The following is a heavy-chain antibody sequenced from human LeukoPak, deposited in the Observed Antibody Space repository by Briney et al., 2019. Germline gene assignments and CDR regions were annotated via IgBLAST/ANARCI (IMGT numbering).Heavy chain of an antibody. D-gene: IGHD3-10*01. CDR2: ISPHNSNT. CDR1: GYIFTNSG. Sequence: ASVKVSCKASGYIFTNSGIIWGRQAPGQGLEWMGWISPHNSNTKYAQKFQGRVTMTTDTSTSTAYMDLRSLRYDDTAVYYCARSHSGSLRAPFDQWGQGTLVTVSS. J-gene: IGHJ4*02. V-gene: IGHV1-18*01. CDR3: ARSHSGSLRAPFDQ.